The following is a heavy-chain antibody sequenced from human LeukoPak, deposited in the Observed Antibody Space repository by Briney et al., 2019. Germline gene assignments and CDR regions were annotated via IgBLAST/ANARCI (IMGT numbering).Heavy chain of an antibody. CDR3: ARDLIWDIVVVPAASYFDY. CDR1: GFTFSSYA. CDR2: ISYDGSNK. J-gene: IGHJ4*02. D-gene: IGHD2-2*01. Sequence: GGSLRLSCAASGFTFSSYAMHWVRQAPGKGLEWVAVISYDGSNKYYADSVKGRFTISRDNSKNTLYLQMNSLRAEDTAVYYCARDLIWDIVVVPAASYFDYRGQGTLVTVSS. V-gene: IGHV3-30-3*01.